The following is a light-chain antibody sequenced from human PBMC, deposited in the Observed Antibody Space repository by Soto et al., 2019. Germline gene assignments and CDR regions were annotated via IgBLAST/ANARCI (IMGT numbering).Light chain of an antibody. CDR2: GVS. Sequence: ILMTQSPATLSVSPGERATLSCRASQSVSSNLAWYQQKPGQAPRLLIYGVSTRATDIPARFSGSGSGTEFTLTISSLQSEDFAVYYCQQYNNWPPTWTFGQGTKVDIK. CDR1: QSVSSN. CDR3: QQYNNWPPTWT. V-gene: IGKV3-15*01. J-gene: IGKJ1*01.